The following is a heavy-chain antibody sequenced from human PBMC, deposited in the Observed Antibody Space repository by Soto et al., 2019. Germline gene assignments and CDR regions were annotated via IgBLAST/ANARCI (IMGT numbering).Heavy chain of an antibody. V-gene: IGHV3-20*04. CDR3: ARGLNKAALSFEY. J-gene: IGHJ4*01. CDR2: INWNGASA. D-gene: IGHD6-25*01. Sequence: PGGPLRLSCTVSGFTFDNYAMSWVRQAPGKGLEWISGINWNGASAGYADSVKGRFTISRDNAKNSLYLQMNSLRAEDTALYYCARGLNKAALSFEYWGQGTLVTVSS. CDR1: GFTFDNYA.